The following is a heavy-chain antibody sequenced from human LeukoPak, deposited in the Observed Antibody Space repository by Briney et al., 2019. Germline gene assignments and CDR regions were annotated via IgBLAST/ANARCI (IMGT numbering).Heavy chain of an antibody. CDR2: ISGNGAGT. CDR1: GFTFSSHA. CDR3: AKDSVTIFGVVIGIDY. D-gene: IGHD3-3*01. J-gene: IGHJ4*02. V-gene: IGHV3-23*01. Sequence: GGSLRLSCTPSGFTFSSHAMSWVRQAPGKGLEWVSGISGNGAGTYYGDSVKGRFTISRDNSKNTLYLQMNSLRAEDTAVYYCAKDSVTIFGVVIGIDYWGQGTLVTVSS.